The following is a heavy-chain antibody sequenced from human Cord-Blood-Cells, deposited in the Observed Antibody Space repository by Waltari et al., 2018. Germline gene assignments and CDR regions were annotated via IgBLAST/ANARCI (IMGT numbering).Heavy chain of an antibody. V-gene: IGHV3-48*01. CDR2: ISSSSSTI. Sequence: EVQLVESGGGLVQPGGSLRLSCAASGFTFSSYSMNWVRRAPGKGLEWVSYISSSSSTIYYADSVKGRFTSSRDNAKNSLYLQMNSLRAEDTAVYYCARVLTNGVDAFDIWGQGTMVTVSS. CDR3: ARVLTNGVDAFDI. CDR1: GFTFSSYS. J-gene: IGHJ3*02. D-gene: IGHD4-17*01.